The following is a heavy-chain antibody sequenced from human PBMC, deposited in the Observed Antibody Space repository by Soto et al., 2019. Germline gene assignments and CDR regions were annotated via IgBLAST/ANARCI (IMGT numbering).Heavy chain of an antibody. CDR3: AREGRVGGIDY. D-gene: IGHD6-19*01. CDR1: GFTFSIHE. J-gene: IGHJ4*02. V-gene: IGHV3-48*03. Sequence: VGSLRLSCAASGFTFSIHEMNWVRQAPGKGLEWVSYISSIGVATYYADSVKGRFTISRDNAKNSLYLQMNSLRAEDTAVYYCAREGRVGGIDYWGQGTPVTVSS. CDR2: ISSIGVAT.